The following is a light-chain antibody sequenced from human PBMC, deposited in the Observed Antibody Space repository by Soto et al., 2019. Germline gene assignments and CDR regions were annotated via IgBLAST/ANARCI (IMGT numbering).Light chain of an antibody. CDR1: SSDVGGYKH. Sequence: QSALTQPASVSGSPGQSITISCTGTSSDVGGYKHVSWYQQYPGKAPKLMIYEVNNRPSGVSNRFSGSKSGNTASLTISGLQAEDEGDYYCSSYTITSTHVLFGGGTKVTVL. CDR2: EVN. J-gene: IGLJ2*01. CDR3: SSYTITSTHVL. V-gene: IGLV2-14*01.